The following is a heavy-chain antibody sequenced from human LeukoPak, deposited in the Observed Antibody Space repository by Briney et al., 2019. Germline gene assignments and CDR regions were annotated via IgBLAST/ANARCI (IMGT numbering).Heavy chain of an antibody. Sequence: KPSETLSLTCTVSGGSISSGYYWGWIRQAPGKGLEWVSYISSSGSTIYYADSVKGRFTISRDNAKNSLYLQMNSLRAEDTAVYYCARPRAAAYDAFDIWGQGTMVTVSS. V-gene: IGHV3-11*04. D-gene: IGHD6-13*01. J-gene: IGHJ3*02. CDR3: ARPRAAAYDAFDI. CDR1: GGSISSGYY. CDR2: ISSSGSTI.